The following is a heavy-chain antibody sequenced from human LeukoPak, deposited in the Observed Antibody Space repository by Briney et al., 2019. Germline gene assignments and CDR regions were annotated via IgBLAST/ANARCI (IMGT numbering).Heavy chain of an antibody. CDR2: ISGSGFNT. Sequence: GGSLRLSCAASGFTFSDYYMSWVRQAPGKGLEWVSPISGSGFNTFYSDSVKGRFTISRDNPKNTLYLQMNSLRAEDTAIYICAKLSDGSGLPYYFDSWGQGTLVTVS. V-gene: IGHV3-23*01. D-gene: IGHD3-10*01. CDR1: GFTFSDYY. J-gene: IGHJ4*02. CDR3: AKLSDGSGLPYYFDS.